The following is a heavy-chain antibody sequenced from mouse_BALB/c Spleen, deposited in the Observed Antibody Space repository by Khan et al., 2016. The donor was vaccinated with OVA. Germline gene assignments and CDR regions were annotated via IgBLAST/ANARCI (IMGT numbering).Heavy chain of an antibody. Sequence: QVQLQQSGPELVKPGASLKVSCKASGYTFTDYIIGWVKQSTRQGLEWIGDIFPGSDTPYYNEKFKDKATLTADKSSNTAYMHLSSLTSEDSAVYFCARGWYSVFAYWGQVTLVTVSA. CDR1: GYTFTDYI. D-gene: IGHD1-1*02. J-gene: IGHJ3*01. V-gene: IGHV1-77*01. CDR3: ARGWYSVFAY. CDR2: IFPGSDTP.